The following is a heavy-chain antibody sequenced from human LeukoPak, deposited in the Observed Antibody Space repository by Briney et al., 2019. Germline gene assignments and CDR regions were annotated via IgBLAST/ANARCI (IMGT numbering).Heavy chain of an antibody. CDR3: ATLTGGDDAFDI. CDR1: GGSISSYY. V-gene: IGHV4-59*01. J-gene: IGHJ3*02. Sequence: SETLSLTCTVSGGSISSYYWSWIRQPPGKGLEWIGYIFYTGSTNYNPSLMSRVTISVLTSKNRFSLKLSSVTAADTAVYYCATLTGGDDAFDIWGQGTMVTVSS. CDR2: IFYTGST. D-gene: IGHD4-23*01.